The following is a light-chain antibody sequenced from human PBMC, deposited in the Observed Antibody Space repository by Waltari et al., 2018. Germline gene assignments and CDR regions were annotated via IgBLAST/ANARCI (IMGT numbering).Light chain of an antibody. CDR2: GNS. CDR1: RSNIGAPYD. CDR3: QSYDSSLSGSDVV. V-gene: IGLV1-40*01. Sequence: QSVLTQPHSVSGAPGQRVTIPCTGSRSNIGAPYDVHWYRQHPGTAPKHLIFGNSNRPSGVPDRFSGSKSGTSASLAITGLQAEDEADYYCQSYDSSLSGSDVVFGGGTKLTVL. J-gene: IGLJ2*01.